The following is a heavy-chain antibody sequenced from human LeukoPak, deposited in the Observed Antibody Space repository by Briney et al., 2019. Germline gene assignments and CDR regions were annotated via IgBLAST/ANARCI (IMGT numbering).Heavy chain of an antibody. CDR1: GYTFTGYY. CDR3: ARAGPTGTTWGDVYFDY. V-gene: IGHV1-2*02. D-gene: IGHD1-1*01. CDR2: ISPNSGGT. Sequence: ASVKVSCKASGYTFTGYYMHWVRQAPGQGLEWMGWISPNSGGTNYAQKFQGRVTMTRDTSISTAYMELSRLRSDDTAVYYCARAGPTGTTWGDVYFDYWGQGTLVTVSS. J-gene: IGHJ4*02.